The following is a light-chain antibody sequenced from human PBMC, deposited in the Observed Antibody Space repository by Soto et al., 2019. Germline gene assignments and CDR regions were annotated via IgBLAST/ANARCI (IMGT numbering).Light chain of an antibody. J-gene: IGKJ3*01. CDR1: QSISSY. Sequence: DIQMTQSPSSLSASVGDRVTMSCRASQSISSYLNWYQQKPGKAPKLLIYAASSLQSGVPSRFSGSGSGTDFTLTISSLQPEDFATYYCQQSYSTRFTFGPGTNVDIK. V-gene: IGKV1-39*01. CDR2: AAS. CDR3: QQSYSTRFT.